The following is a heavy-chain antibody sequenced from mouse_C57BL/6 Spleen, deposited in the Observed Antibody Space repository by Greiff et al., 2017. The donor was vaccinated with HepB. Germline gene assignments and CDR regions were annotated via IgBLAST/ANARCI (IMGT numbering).Heavy chain of an antibody. CDR1: GYTFTSYT. V-gene: IGHV1-4*01. D-gene: IGHD2-3*01. Sequence: VMLVESGAELARPGASVKMSCKASGYTFTSYTMHWVNQRPGQGLEWIGYINPSSGYTKYNQKFKDKATLTADKSSSTAYMQLSSLTSEDSAVYYCARTYDGYDYFDYWGQGTTLTVSS. J-gene: IGHJ2*01. CDR3: ARTYDGYDYFDY. CDR2: INPSSGYT.